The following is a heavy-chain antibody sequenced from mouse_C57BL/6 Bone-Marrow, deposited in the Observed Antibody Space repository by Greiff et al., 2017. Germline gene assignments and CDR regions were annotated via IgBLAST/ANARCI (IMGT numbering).Heavy chain of an antibody. J-gene: IGHJ4*01. CDR1: GYTFTDYY. CDR3: ARYGYEAMDY. Sequence: VQLQQSGPVLVKPGASVKMSCKASGYTFTDYYMNWVKQSHGKSLEWIGVINPYNGGTSYNQKFKGKATLTVDKSSSTAYMELNSLTSEDSAVYYCARYGYEAMDYWGQGTSGTGSS. V-gene: IGHV1-19*01. D-gene: IGHD1-1*01. CDR2: INPYNGGT.